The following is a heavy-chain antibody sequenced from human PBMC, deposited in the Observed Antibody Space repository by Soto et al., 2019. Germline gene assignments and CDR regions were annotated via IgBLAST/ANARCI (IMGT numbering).Heavy chain of an antibody. CDR2: INPSGTT. CDR1: GGSFSGYY. J-gene: IGHJ5*02. D-gene: IGHD1-26*01. CDR3: ARHRTGSRGVDL. Sequence: QVQLQHWGAGLLKPSETLSRTCGVYGGSFSGYYWIWVRQPPGKGLEWIGEINPSGTTKYNPSLGSRVTIFLDASKNQFSLRLTSVTAAETAVYYCARHRTGSRGVDLWGQGILVTVSS. V-gene: IGHV4-34*02.